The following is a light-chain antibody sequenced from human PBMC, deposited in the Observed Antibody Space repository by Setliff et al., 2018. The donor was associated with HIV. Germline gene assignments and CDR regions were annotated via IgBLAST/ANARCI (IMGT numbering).Light chain of an antibody. CDR2: ETI. V-gene: IGLV2-14*01. CDR1: TSDISSYGF. Sequence: QSALTQPASVSGSPGQSITISCTGTTSDISSYGFVSWYQQHPDRAPRLLIYETIHRPSGVSSRFSGSKSGNTASLTISGLQAEDEADYYCCSYAGSGTLYVFGTGTKVTVL. J-gene: IGLJ1*01. CDR3: CSYAGSGTLYV.